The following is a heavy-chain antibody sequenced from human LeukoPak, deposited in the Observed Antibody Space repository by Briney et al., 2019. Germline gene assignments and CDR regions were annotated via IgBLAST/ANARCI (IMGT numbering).Heavy chain of an antibody. Sequence: SETLSLTCTVSGGSISSYYWSWIRQPAGKGLEWIGRIYTSGSTNYNPSLKSRVSISIDTSKNQFSLKLNSVTAADTAVYYCARLAGTTSGDYWGQGILVTVSA. J-gene: IGHJ4*02. CDR2: IYTSGST. V-gene: IGHV4-4*07. CDR3: ARLAGTTSGDY. CDR1: GGSISSYY. D-gene: IGHD1-7*01.